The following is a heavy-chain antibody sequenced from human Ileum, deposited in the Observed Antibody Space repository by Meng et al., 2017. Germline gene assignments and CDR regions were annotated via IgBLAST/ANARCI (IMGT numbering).Heavy chain of an antibody. CDR1: GYTFTGYY. Sequence: QGQLGQSGAEVKKPGASVKFSCKASGYTFTGYYMHWVRQAPGQGLEWMGRINPNSGGTNYAQKFQGRVTMTRDTSISTAYMELSRLRSDDTAVYYCARGQNYDYVWGHWGQGTLVTVSS. V-gene: IGHV1-2*06. J-gene: IGHJ4*02. CDR3: ARGQNYDYVWGH. D-gene: IGHD3-16*01. CDR2: INPNSGGT.